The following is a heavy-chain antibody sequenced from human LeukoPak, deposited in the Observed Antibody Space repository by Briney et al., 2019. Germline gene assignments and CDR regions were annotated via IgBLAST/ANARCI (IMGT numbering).Heavy chain of an antibody. Sequence: GGSLRLSCAASGFTFADFTMHWVRQAPGKGLEWVSSISSSSSYIYYADSVKGRFTISRDNAKNSLYLQMNSLRAEDTAVYYCARASEYYYYYYYMDVWGKGTTVTISS. CDR1: GFTFADFT. D-gene: IGHD1-14*01. CDR2: ISSSSSYI. CDR3: ARASEYYYYYYYMDV. V-gene: IGHV3-21*01. J-gene: IGHJ6*03.